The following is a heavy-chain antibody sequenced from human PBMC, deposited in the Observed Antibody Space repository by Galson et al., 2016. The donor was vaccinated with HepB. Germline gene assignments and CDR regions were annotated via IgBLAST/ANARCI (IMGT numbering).Heavy chain of an antibody. J-gene: IGHJ4*02. V-gene: IGHV1-3*01. D-gene: IGHD3-3*01. CDR2: INAGNGNT. CDR1: GYTFTSYA. CDR3: ARSLFGVVISAH. Sequence: SVKVSCKASGYTFTSYAMHWVRQAPGQRLEWMGWINAGNGNTKYSQKFQGRVTITRDTSASTAYMELSSLRSEDTAVYYCARSLFGVVISAHWGQGTLVTVSS.